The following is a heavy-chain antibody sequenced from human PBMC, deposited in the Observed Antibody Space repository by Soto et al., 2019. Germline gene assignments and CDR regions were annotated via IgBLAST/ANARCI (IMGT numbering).Heavy chain of an antibody. Sequence: XXTLSLACAVSGGSISSSNWWSWVRQPPGKGLEWIGEIYHSGSTNYNPSLKSRVTISVDKSKNQFSLKLSSVTAAETAVYYCASIPTWAYYYDSSGFDYWGQGTLVTVSS. D-gene: IGHD3-22*01. V-gene: IGHV4-4*02. CDR3: ASIPTWAYYYDSSGFDY. CDR1: GGSISSSNW. CDR2: IYHSGST. J-gene: IGHJ4*02.